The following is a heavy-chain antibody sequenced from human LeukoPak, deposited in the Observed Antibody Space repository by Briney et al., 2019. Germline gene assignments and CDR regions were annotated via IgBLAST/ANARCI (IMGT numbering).Heavy chain of an antibody. Sequence: SSETLSLTCSISGGSFSSYFWSWVRQPAGKGLEWIGRIYPSGNTNYNPSLKSRVTLSVDTSKTQFSLKVSSVTAADTAVYYCASSMVVAATALDIWGQGTMVTVSS. CDR1: GGSFSSYF. J-gene: IGHJ3*02. CDR3: ASSMVVAATALDI. CDR2: IYPSGNT. D-gene: IGHD2-15*01. V-gene: IGHV4-4*07.